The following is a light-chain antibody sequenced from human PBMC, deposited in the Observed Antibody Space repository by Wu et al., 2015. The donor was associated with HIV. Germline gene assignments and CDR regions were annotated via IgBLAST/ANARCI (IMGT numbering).Light chain of an antibody. CDR3: QHYDNVRRLT. V-gene: IGKV1-33*01. CDR1: QDIRSC. J-gene: IGKJ4*01. Sequence: DIQMTQSPSSLSASVGDRVTITCQANQDIRSCLNWYQQRPGKAPKLLIYDASNLETGVPSRFSGSGSGTDFTFAISSLQPEDIATYYCQHYDNVRRLTFGGGPRWRSN. CDR2: DAS.